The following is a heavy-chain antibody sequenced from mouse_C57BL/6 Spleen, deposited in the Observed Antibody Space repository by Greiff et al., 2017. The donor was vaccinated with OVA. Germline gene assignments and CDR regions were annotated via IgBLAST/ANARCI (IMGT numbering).Heavy chain of an antibody. Sequence: QVQLQQPGAELVRPGSSVKLSCKASGYTFTSYWMHWVKQRPIQGLEWIGNIDPSDSETHYNQKFKDKATLTVDKSSSTAYMQLSSLTSEDSAVYYWARSSNYYGSSYFDYWGQGTTLTVSS. CDR1: GYTFTSYW. CDR3: ARSSNYYGSSYFDY. D-gene: IGHD1-1*01. CDR2: IDPSDSET. V-gene: IGHV1-52*01. J-gene: IGHJ2*01.